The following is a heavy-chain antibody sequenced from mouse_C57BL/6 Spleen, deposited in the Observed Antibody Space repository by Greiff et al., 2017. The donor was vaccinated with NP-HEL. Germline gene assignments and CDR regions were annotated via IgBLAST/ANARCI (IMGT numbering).Heavy chain of an antibody. CDR3: ARYGAFAY. Sequence: QVQLQQSGAELMKPGASVKLSCKATGYTFTGYWIEWVNQRPGHGLEWIGVILHGSGSYKSNENFKGKATFTADTSSNTAYMQLRSLTTEDCAIYYCARYGAFAYWGQGTLVTVSA. J-gene: IGHJ3*01. D-gene: IGHD1-1*02. V-gene: IGHV1-9*01. CDR1: GYTFTGYW. CDR2: ILHGSGSY.